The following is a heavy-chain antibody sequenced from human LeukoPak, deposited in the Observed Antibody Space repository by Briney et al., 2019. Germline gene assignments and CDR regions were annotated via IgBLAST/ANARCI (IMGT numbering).Heavy chain of an antibody. Sequence: ASVKVSCKASGYTFTSYYMHWVRQAPGQGLEWMGIINPSGGSTSYAQKFQGRVTMTRDTSTSTVYMELSSLRSEDTAVYYCAFLEWLLPTADIWGQGTMVTVSS. CDR3: AFLEWLLPTADI. D-gene: IGHD3-3*01. CDR1: GYTFTSYY. CDR2: INPSGGST. V-gene: IGHV1-46*01. J-gene: IGHJ3*02.